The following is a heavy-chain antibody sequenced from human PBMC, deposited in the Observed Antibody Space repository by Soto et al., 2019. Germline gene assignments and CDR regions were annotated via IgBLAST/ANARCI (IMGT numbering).Heavy chain of an antibody. V-gene: IGHV3-23*01. D-gene: IGHD3-22*01. CDR3: ALTPPPAYDSSGYRNYYYYGMDV. J-gene: IGHJ6*02. Sequence: GGSLRLSCAASGFTFSSYAMSWVRQAPGKGLEWVSAISGSGGSTYYADSVKGRFTVSRDNSKNTLYLQMNSLRAEDTAVYYCALTPPPAYDSSGYRNYYYYGMDVWGQGTTVTAP. CDR1: GFTFSSYA. CDR2: ISGSGGST.